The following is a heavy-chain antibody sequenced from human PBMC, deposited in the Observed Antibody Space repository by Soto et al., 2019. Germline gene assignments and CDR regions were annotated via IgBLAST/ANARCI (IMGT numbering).Heavy chain of an antibody. CDR1: GGTFSNYP. V-gene: IGHV1-69*12. D-gene: IGHD5-12*01. CDR2: IIPIFGTV. Sequence: QVQLVQSGAEVKKPGSSVKVSCKASGGTFSNYPISWVRQAPGQGLEWMGGIIPIFGTVTYAQKFQGRLTITADESTSTAYMERSSLRSEDTAVYYCARGNHRWLQLWYFDLWGRGTLVTVSS. J-gene: IGHJ2*01. CDR3: ARGNHRWLQLWYFDL.